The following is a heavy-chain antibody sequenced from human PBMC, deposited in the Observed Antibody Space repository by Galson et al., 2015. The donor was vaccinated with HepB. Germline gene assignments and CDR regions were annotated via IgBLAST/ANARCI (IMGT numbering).Heavy chain of an antibody. V-gene: IGHV3-9*01. CDR3: AKDRPSKGELRFSEFDY. J-gene: IGHJ4*02. Sequence: SLRLSCAASGFTFDDYAMHWVRQAPGKGLEWVSGISWNSGSIGYADSVKGRFTISRDNAKNSLYLQMNSLRAEDTALYYCAKDRPSKGELRFSEFDYWGQGTLVTVSS. CDR2: ISWNSGSI. D-gene: IGHD1-7*01. CDR1: GFTFDDYA.